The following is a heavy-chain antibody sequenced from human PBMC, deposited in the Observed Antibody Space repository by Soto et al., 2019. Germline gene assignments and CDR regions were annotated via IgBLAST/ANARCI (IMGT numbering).Heavy chain of an antibody. CDR1: GFTFDDYA. J-gene: IGHJ6*02. CDR2: ISWNSGSI. CDR3: AKDISGYYYYVMDV. V-gene: IGHV3-9*01. Sequence: EVQLVESGGGLVQPGRSLRLSCAASGFTFDDYAMHWVRQAPGKGLEWVSGISWNSGSIGYADSVKGRFTISRDNAKNSLYLQMNSLRAEDTALYYCAKDISGYYYYVMDVWGQGTTVTVSS.